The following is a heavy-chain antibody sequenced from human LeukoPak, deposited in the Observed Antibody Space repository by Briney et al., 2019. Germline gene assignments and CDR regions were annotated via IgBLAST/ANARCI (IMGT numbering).Heavy chain of an antibody. CDR2: ISGYSGIT. Sequence: GASVNVSCKTSGYSFSNCGVSWVRQPPGQGLERMGWISGYSGITNYAPKFQGRVTMTTDASTSTAYMEMRSLKSDDTAIYYCARVGATYGDPLEYDFWGQGTLVSVSS. CDR3: ARVGATYGDPLEYDF. J-gene: IGHJ4*02. V-gene: IGHV1-18*01. CDR1: GYSFSNCG. D-gene: IGHD4-17*01.